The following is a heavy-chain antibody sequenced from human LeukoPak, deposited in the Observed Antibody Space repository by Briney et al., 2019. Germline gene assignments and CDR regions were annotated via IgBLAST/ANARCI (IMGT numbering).Heavy chain of an antibody. J-gene: IGHJ3*02. Sequence: GGSLRLSCAASGFTFSSHWMHWVRQDPGKGLVWVSRINPDGSSTHYADSVKGRFTISRDNAKNTLYLQMNSLRAEDTAVYRCARDRTDDSGSHYHPMFDTWGQGTMVTVSS. D-gene: IGHD3-10*01. CDR2: INPDGSST. V-gene: IGHV3-74*01. CDR1: GFTFSSHW. CDR3: ARDRTDDSGSHYHPMFDT.